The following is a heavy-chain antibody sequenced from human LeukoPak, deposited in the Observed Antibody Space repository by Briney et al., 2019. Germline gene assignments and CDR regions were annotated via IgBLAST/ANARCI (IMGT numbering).Heavy chain of an antibody. V-gene: IGHV4-38-2*02. Sequence: SETLSLTCTVSGYSICSGYYWGWIRQPPGKGVGWLGSIYHSGSTYYNPSLKSRVTISVDTSKHQFSLKLSSVTAADTAVYYCARDRDYDILTGYHNNWFDPWGQGTLVTVSS. CDR3: ARDRDYDILTGYHNNWFDP. CDR1: GYSICSGYY. CDR2: IYHSGST. D-gene: IGHD3-9*01. J-gene: IGHJ5*02.